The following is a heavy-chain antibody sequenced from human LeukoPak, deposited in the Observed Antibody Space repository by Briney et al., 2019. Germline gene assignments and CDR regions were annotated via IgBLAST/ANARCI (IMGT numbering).Heavy chain of an antibody. Sequence: PGGSLRLSCAASGFTFSSYAMSWVRQAPGKGLEWVSAISGSGGSTYYADSVKGRFTISRDNSKNTLYLQMNSLRAEDTAVYYCAKDGVAARYRTGFDPWGQGTLVTVSS. CDR2: ISGSGGST. CDR3: AKDGVAARYRTGFDP. D-gene: IGHD6-6*01. J-gene: IGHJ5*02. V-gene: IGHV3-23*01. CDR1: GFTFSSYA.